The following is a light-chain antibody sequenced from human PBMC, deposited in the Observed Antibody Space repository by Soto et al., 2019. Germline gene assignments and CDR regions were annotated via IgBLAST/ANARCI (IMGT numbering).Light chain of an antibody. CDR1: SSDVGGYNY. J-gene: IGLJ2*01. CDR3: CSYAGSYTFVV. Sequence: QSVLTQPRSVSGSPGQSVTISCTGTSSDVGGYNYVSWYQEQPGKAPKLMIYDVSKRPSGVPDRFSGSKSGNTASLTISGLQAEDEADYYCCSYAGSYTFVVFGGGTQLTVL. CDR2: DVS. V-gene: IGLV2-11*01.